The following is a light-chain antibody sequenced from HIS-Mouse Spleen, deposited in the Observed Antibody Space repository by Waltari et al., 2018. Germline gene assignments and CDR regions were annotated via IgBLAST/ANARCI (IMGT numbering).Light chain of an antibody. CDR3: QQFNSYPVT. CDR2: DAS. V-gene: IGKV1-13*02. CDR1: QGISSA. Sequence: AIQLTQSPSSLSASVGARVTITCRASQGISSALDWYQQKPGKAPKLLIYDASSLESWVPSRFSGSGSGTDFTLTISSLQPEDFATYYCQQFNSYPVTFGQGTRLEIK. J-gene: IGKJ5*01.